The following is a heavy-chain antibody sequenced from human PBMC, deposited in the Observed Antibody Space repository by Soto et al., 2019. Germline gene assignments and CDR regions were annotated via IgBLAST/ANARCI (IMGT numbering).Heavy chain of an antibody. CDR1: GYSFTTYG. Sequence: QVQLVQSRGEVKKPGASVKVSCKTSGYSFTTYGISWVRQAPGQGLEWMGWISGYNGNTNYAQKLKGRLTMTTDTSTSTAYMELRSLTYDDTAVYYCARECPAPYYYYGMDVWGQGSTVTVSS. CDR2: ISGYNGNT. CDR3: ARECPAPYYYYGMDV. V-gene: IGHV1-18*01. J-gene: IGHJ6*02.